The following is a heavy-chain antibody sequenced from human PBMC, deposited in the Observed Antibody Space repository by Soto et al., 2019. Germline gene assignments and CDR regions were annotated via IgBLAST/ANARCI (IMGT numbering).Heavy chain of an antibody. CDR1: GYSFTSYW. CDR3: VGSPRDYHHYKAMDV. V-gene: IGHV5-51*01. J-gene: IGHJ6*02. Sequence: GESLKISCKGSGYSFTSYWTGWVRQMPGKGLEWMGIIYPGDSDTRYSPSFQGQVTISADKSISTASLQWSSLKASDTAMYYCVGSPRDYHHYKAMDVWGQGTSVTVSS. CDR2: IYPGDSDT.